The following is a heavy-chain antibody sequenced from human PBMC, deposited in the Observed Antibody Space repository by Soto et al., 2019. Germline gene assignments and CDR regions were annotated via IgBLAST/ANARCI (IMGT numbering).Heavy chain of an antibody. CDR1: SGYVFSSNW. CDR3: ASHLVMAGTRGFDH. CDR2: TRNSGGA. Sequence: QVQLQESGPGLVKPSGTLSLTCAVSSGYVFSSNWWSWVRLPPGKGLEWIGETRNSGGANYNPSLKSRVTITVDRSRNHIFLELSSVTAADTAVYYCASHLVMAGTRGFDHWGLGTLVTVSS. D-gene: IGHD6-19*01. J-gene: IGHJ4*02. V-gene: IGHV4-4*02.